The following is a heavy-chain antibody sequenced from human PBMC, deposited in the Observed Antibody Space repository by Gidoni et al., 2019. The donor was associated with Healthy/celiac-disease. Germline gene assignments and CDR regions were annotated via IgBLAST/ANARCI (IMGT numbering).Heavy chain of an antibody. CDR1: GFTFSSYG. CDR2: ISYDGSNK. V-gene: IGHV3-30*18. CDR3: AKDLVMVRGWGVDY. D-gene: IGHD3-10*01. Sequence: QVQLVESGGGVVQPVRSLRLSCAASGFTFSSYGMHWVRQAPGKGLEWVAVISYDGSNKYYADSVKGRFTISRDNSKNTLYLQMNSLRAEDTAVYYCAKDLVMVRGWGVDYWGQGTLVTVSS. J-gene: IGHJ4*02.